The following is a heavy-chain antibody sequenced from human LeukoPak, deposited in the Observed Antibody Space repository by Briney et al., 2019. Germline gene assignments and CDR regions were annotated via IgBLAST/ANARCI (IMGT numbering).Heavy chain of an antibody. CDR2: ISAYNGNT. J-gene: IGHJ6*02. V-gene: IGHV1-18*01. CDR3: ARDGDIVVVPAAPKYYYYYGMDV. Sequence: ASVKVSCKASGYTFTSYGISWVRQAPGQGLEWMGWISAYNGNTNYAQKLQGRVTMTTDTSTSTAYMELRSLRSDDTAVYYCARDGDIVVVPAAPKYYYYYGMDVWGQGTTVTVSS. CDR1: GYTFTSYG. D-gene: IGHD2-2*01.